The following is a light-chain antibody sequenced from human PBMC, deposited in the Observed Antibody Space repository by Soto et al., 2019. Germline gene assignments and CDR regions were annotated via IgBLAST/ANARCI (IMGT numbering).Light chain of an antibody. CDR3: QHRYSTPG. V-gene: IGKV1-39*01. J-gene: IGKJ3*01. Sequence: IQLTQSPSSLSASVGDRVSITCRASQNIDNFLNWYQQKPGKAPKLLFYAASDLQDGVPTRFSGSGSWTDFTLTISGLQPEDYGTYYCQHRYSTPGFGPGTKLDIK. CDR2: AAS. CDR1: QNIDNF.